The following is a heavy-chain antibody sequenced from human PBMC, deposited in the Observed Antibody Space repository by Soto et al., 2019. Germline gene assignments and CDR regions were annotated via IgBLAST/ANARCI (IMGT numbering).Heavy chain of an antibody. CDR2: INPSGGST. J-gene: IGHJ4*02. V-gene: IGHV1-46*01. CDR3: ARDLENKWELLFDY. D-gene: IGHD1-26*01. CDR1: GYTFTSYY. Sequence: SSLKVSCKASGYTFTSYYMHWVRQSPGQGLEWMGIINPSGGSTSYAQKFQGRVTMTRDTSTSTVYMELSSLRSEDTAVYYCARDLENKWELLFDYWGQGTLVTVSS.